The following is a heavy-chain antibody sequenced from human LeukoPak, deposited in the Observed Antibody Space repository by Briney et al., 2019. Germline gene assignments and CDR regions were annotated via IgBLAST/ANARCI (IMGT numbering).Heavy chain of an antibody. J-gene: IGHJ4*02. Sequence: GESLKISCKSSGYSFTSYWIGWVRQMPGKGLEWMGIIYPGDSDTRYSPSFQGQVTISADKSISTAYLQWSSLKASDTAMYYCARRSYGSGNYLQTWGQGTLVTVSS. CDR3: ARRSYGSGNYLQT. V-gene: IGHV5-51*01. CDR1: GYSFTSYW. CDR2: IYPGDSDT. D-gene: IGHD3-10*01.